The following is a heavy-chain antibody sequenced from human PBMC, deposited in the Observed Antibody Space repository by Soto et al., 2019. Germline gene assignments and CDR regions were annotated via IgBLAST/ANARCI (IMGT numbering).Heavy chain of an antibody. V-gene: IGHV1-8*01. Sequence: ASVKVSCKASGYTFTSYDIDWVRQATGQGLEWMGWMNPNSGNRGYAQKFQGRITMTRDTSINTAYMELTSLISEDTAVYYCARGRPFYDSTTYYIDFDYWGQGTPVTVPQ. D-gene: IGHD3-22*01. J-gene: IGHJ4*02. CDR2: MNPNSGNR. CDR3: ARGRPFYDSTTYYIDFDY. CDR1: GYTFTSYD.